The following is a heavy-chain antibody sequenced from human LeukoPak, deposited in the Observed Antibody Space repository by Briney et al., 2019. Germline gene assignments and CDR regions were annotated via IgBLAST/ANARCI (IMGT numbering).Heavy chain of an antibody. D-gene: IGHD3-22*01. CDR1: GFTFSSYS. CDR2: ISSSSSTI. V-gene: IGHV3-48*01. Sequence: GGSLRLSCAASGFTFSSYSMNWVRQAPGKWLEWVSYISSSSSTIYYADSVKGRFTISRDNAKNSLYLQMNSLRAEDTAVYYCARDGDSSGYYYPEYFQHWGQGTLVTVSS. CDR3: ARDGDSSGYYYPEYFQH. J-gene: IGHJ1*01.